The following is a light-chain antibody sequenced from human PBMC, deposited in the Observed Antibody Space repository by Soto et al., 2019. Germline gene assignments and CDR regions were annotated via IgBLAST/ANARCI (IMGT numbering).Light chain of an antibody. CDR2: GAS. V-gene: IGKV3-15*01. Sequence: EIVMTQSPATLSVSPGERATLSCRASQSVSSNLAWYQQKPGQAPRLLIYGASTRATDTPARFSGSGSGTEFTLTINSLQSEDFAVYYCQQYNNWRGPFGQGTKVEIK. J-gene: IGKJ1*01. CDR1: QSVSSN. CDR3: QQYNNWRGP.